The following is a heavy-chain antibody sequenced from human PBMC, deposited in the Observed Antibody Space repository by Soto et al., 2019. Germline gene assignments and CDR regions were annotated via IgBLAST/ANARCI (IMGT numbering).Heavy chain of an antibody. CDR2: LNHSGST. V-gene: IGHV4-34*01. D-gene: IGHD3-22*01. CDR3: ARGASGYYDSSGYYSPYYFDY. CDR1: GGSFRGYY. J-gene: IGHJ4*02. Sequence: SENLSINCDVYGGSFRGYYWSWMGRTPGKGMEWIGELNHSGSTNYNPSLKSRVTISVDTSNNQFSLKLSSVTAADTAVYYCARGASGYYDSSGYYSPYYFDYWGQGTLVTVSS.